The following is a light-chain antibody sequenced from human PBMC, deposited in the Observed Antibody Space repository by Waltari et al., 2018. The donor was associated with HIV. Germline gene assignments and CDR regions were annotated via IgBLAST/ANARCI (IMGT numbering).Light chain of an antibody. CDR2: EVN. CDR3: SSYTGTNNYV. Sequence: QSALTQPPSASGSPGQSVTISCTGTSTDVGGYKSVSWYQHHPGKAPKLIIYEVNKRPSGVPDRFSGSKSGNTASLTVSGLQTEDEADYYCSSYTGTNNYVFGTGTKVTVL. V-gene: IGLV2-8*01. CDR1: STDVGGYKS. J-gene: IGLJ1*01.